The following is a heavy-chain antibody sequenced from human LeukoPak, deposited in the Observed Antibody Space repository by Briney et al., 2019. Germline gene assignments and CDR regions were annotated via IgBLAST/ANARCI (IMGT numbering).Heavy chain of an antibody. J-gene: IGHJ4*02. CDR1: GGTFSSYA. V-gene: IGHV1-69*05. CDR3: ARYTYYYDSSGSHGDY. D-gene: IGHD3-22*01. CDR2: TIPIFGTA. Sequence: SVKVSCKASGGTFSSYAISWVRQAPGQGLEWMGRTIPIFGTANYAQKFQGRVTITTDESTSTAYMELSSLRSEDTAVYYCARYTYYYDSSGSHGDYWGQGTLVTVSS.